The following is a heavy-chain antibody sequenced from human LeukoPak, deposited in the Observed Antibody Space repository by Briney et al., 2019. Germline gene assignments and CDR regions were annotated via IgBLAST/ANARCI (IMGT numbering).Heavy chain of an antibody. CDR2: ISYDGSNK. V-gene: IGHV3-30*01. CDR1: GFTFSSYA. CDR3: ARQYSSSYTIDF. D-gene: IGHD6-6*01. J-gene: IGHJ4*02. Sequence: GGSLRLSCAASGFTFSSYAMHWVRQAPGKGLEWVALISYDGSNKYYADSVKGRFTFPRDNSKNTLYLQMNSLRAEDTALYYCARQYSSSYTIDFWGQGTLVTVSS.